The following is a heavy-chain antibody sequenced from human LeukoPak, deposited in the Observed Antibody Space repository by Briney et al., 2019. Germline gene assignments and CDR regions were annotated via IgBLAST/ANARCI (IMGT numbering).Heavy chain of an antibody. CDR2: INHSGST. Sequence: SETLSLTCAVYGGSFSGYYWSWIRQPPGKGLEWIGEINHSGSTNYNPSLKSRVTISVDTSKNQFSLKLSSATAADTAVYYCARGRAVAGMARYYYYYGMDVWGQGTTVTVSS. V-gene: IGHV4-34*01. CDR1: GGSFSGYY. D-gene: IGHD6-19*01. CDR3: ARGRAVAGMARYYYYYGMDV. J-gene: IGHJ6*02.